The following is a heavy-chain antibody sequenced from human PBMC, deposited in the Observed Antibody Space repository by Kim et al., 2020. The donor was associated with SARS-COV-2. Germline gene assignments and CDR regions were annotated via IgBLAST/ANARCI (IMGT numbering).Heavy chain of an antibody. CDR3: ARVVVAAKGAVPEACNWFDP. D-gene: IGHD2-15*01. J-gene: IGHJ5*02. CDR2: ISAYNGNT. V-gene: IGHV1-18*01. CDR1: GYTFTSYG. Sequence: ASVKVSCKASGYTFTSYGISWVRQAPGQGLEWMGWISAYNGNTNYAQKLQGRVTMTTDTSTSTAYMELRSLRSDDTAVYYCARVVVAAKGAVPEACNWFDPWGQGTLVTVSS.